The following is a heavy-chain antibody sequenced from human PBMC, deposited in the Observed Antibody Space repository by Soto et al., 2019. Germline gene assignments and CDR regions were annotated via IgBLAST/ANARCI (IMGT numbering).Heavy chain of an antibody. D-gene: IGHD2-15*01. CDR2: IYMGGST. J-gene: IGHJ4*02. V-gene: IGHV3-53*01. CDR3: ARAGGGVYCSGGSCYGRYFDF. CDR1: GCTVSDNY. Sequence: GGSLRLSCAASGCTVSDNYMSGVRQAPGKGLEWVSIIYMGGSTYYADSVQGRFTISRDNSKKTLFLQMSSLRAEDTAVYYCARAGGGVYCSGGSCYGRYFDFWGPGTRVTVSS.